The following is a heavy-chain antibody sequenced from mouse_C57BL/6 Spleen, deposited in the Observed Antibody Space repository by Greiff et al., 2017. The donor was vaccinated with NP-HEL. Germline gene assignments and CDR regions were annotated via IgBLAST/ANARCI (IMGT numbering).Heavy chain of an antibody. CDR1: GFNIKDDY. Sequence: VQLQQSGAELVRPGASVKLSCTASGFNIKDDYMHWVKQRPEQGLEWIGWIDPENGDTEYASKLQGKATITADTSSNTAYLQLSSLTSEDTAVYYCTRMVTTGWFAYWGQGTLVTVSA. D-gene: IGHD2-2*01. CDR3: TRMVTTGWFAY. CDR2: IDPENGDT. J-gene: IGHJ3*01. V-gene: IGHV14-4*01.